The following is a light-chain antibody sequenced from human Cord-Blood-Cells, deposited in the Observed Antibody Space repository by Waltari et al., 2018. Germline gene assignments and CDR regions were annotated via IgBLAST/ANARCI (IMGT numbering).Light chain of an antibody. CDR3: SSYTSSSTYVV. J-gene: IGLJ2*01. CDR2: EVS. V-gene: IGLV2-14*01. Sequence: QSALTQPASVSGSPGQSITISCTGTSSDVGGYNYVLWYQQHPGKAPKLMNYEVSNRPSGVSNRFSGSNSGNTASLTISGLQAEDEVDYYCSSYTSSSTYVVFGGGTKLTVL. CDR1: SSDVGGYNY.